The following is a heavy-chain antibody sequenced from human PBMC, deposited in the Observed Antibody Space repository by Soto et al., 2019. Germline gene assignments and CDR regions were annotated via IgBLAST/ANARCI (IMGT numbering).Heavy chain of an antibody. Sequence: ESLKISCKGSGYSFTTYWIGWVRQMPGKGLEWMGIIYPGDSDTRYSPSFQGQFTISADESISTAYLQWSSLKASATAMYHPARRTAARPNYAAFDHWGQGAM. D-gene: IGHD6-13*01. J-gene: IGHJ3*01. CDR2: IYPGDSDT. V-gene: IGHV5-51*01. CDR1: GYSFTTYW. CDR3: ARRTAARPNYAAFDH.